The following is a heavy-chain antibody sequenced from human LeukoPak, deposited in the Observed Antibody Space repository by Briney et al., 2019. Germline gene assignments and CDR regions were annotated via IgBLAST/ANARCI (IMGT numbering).Heavy chain of an antibody. CDR2: INGNGGST. Sequence: PSGGSLRLSCAAPGFTFSNYAMSWVRQAPGKGLEWVSGINGNGGSTYNADSVKGRFTISRDNSKNTLYLQMNSLRAEDTAVYYCAKGGLVHPLHIWGQGTMVTVSS. V-gene: IGHV3-23*01. J-gene: IGHJ3*02. CDR1: GFTFSNYA. D-gene: IGHD3/OR15-3a*01. CDR3: AKGGLVHPLHI.